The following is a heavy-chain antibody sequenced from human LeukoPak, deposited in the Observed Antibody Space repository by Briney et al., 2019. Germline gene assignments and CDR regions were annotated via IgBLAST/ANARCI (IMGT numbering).Heavy chain of an antibody. CDR1: GFTFSSYA. Sequence: GGSLRLSCAASGFTFSSYAMSWVRQAPGKGLEWVSSITVSGATTYYADSVKGRLTISRDNSKTTLYLQMNSLRAEDTAVYYCATYGSGSYYRKAFDYWGQGTLVTVSS. D-gene: IGHD3-10*01. CDR3: ATYGSGSYYRKAFDY. CDR2: ITVSGATT. J-gene: IGHJ4*02. V-gene: IGHV3-23*01.